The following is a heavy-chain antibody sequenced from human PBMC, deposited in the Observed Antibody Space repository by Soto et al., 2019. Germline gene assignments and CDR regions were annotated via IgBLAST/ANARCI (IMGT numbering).Heavy chain of an antibody. J-gene: IGHJ5*02. CDR2: INAGNGNT. D-gene: IGHD3-9*01. CDR1: GYTFTSYA. CDR3: ARGAHEKRYFDWFHWFDP. V-gene: IGHV1-3*01. Sequence: QVQLVQSGAEVKKPGASVKVSCKASGYTFTSYAMHWVRQAPGQRLEWMGGINAGNGNTKYSQKFQGRVTITRDTSASTAYMELSSLRSEDTAVYYCARGAHEKRYFDWFHWFDPWGQGTLVTVSS.